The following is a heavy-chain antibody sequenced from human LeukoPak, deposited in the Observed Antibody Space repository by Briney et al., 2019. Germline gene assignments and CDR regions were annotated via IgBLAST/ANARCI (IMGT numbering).Heavy chain of an antibody. Sequence: GLPLKISSKGSGYRFTRYWIGWVRQMPGKGLEWMGIIYPGDSDTRYSPSFQGQVTISADKSISTAYLQWSSLKASDTAMYYCARSVAGTSFDYWGQGTLVTVSS. J-gene: IGHJ4*02. CDR2: IYPGDSDT. CDR3: ARSVAGTSFDY. V-gene: IGHV5-51*01. CDR1: GYRFTRYW. D-gene: IGHD6-19*01.